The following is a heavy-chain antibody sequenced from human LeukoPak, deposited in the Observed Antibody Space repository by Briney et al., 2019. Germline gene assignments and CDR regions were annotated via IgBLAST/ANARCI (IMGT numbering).Heavy chain of an antibody. D-gene: IGHD6-19*01. Sequence: PGGSLRLSCAASGFTFSSYAMSWVRQAPGKGLEWVSAISGSGGSTCYADSVRGRFTISRDNSKNTLYLQMNSLRAEDTAVYYCAKDWLGTLYYFDYWGQGTLVTVSS. CDR3: AKDWLGTLYYFDY. V-gene: IGHV3-23*01. CDR2: ISGSGGST. J-gene: IGHJ4*02. CDR1: GFTFSSYA.